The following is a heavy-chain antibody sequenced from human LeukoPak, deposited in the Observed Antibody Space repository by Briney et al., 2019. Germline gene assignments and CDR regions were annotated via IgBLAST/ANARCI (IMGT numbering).Heavy chain of an antibody. CDR1: GFTLSSYG. J-gene: IGHJ4*02. CDR3: ARASFRAYDSSGYYPY. Sequence: PGGSLTLSYAASGFTLSSYGMSCVHQAPGKGLELWANIKQDGSEKYYVDSVKGRFTISRDNAKNSLYLQMNSLRADDTAVYYCARASFRAYDSSGYYPYWGQGTLVTVSS. V-gene: IGHV3-7*01. CDR2: IKQDGSEK. D-gene: IGHD3-22*01.